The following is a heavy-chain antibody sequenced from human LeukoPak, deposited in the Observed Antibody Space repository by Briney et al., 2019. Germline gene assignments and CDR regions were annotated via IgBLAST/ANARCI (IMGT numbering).Heavy chain of an antibody. CDR3: ARDYTYGMDV. V-gene: IGHV1-3*01. J-gene: IGHJ6*04. CDR1: GYTFTIYA. CDR2: INAGNGNT. Sequence: ASVTVSFKASGYTFTIYAMHWVRQAPGQRREWMGWINAGNGNTKYSQKFQGRVTITRDTSASTAYMELSSLRSEDTAVYYCARDYTYGMDVWGKGTTVTVSS. D-gene: IGHD4-11*01.